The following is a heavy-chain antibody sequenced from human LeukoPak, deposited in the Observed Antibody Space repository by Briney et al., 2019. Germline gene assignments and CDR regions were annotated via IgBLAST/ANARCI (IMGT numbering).Heavy chain of an antibody. CDR2: IYYSGST. V-gene: IGHV4-39*07. D-gene: IGHD5-18*01. CDR1: GGSISSSSYY. CDR3: ARVAGGYSYGYPDY. J-gene: IGHJ4*02. Sequence: SETLSLTCTVSGGSISSSSYYWGWIRQPPGKGLEWIGSIYYSGSTYYNPSLKSRVTISVDTSKNQFSLKLSSVTAADTAVYYCARVAGGYSYGYPDYWGQGTLVTVSS.